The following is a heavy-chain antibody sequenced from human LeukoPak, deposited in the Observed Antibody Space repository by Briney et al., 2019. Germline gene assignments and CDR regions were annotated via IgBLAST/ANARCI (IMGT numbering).Heavy chain of an antibody. Sequence: GGSLRLSCAASGFTFSSYSMNWVRQAPGKGLEWVSSISSSSSYIYYADSVKGRFTISRDNAKNSLYLQMNSLRAEDTAVYYCARADRYTAMVPLDYWGQGTLVTVSS. CDR2: ISSSSSYI. V-gene: IGHV3-21*01. CDR1: GFTFSSYS. J-gene: IGHJ4*02. CDR3: ARADRYTAMVPLDY. D-gene: IGHD5-18*01.